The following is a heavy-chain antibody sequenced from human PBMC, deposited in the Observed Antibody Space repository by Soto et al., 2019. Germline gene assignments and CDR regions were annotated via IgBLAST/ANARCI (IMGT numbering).Heavy chain of an antibody. CDR3: ARDGYYDSSGYYYYSYYYYGMDV. Sequence: GASVKVSCKASGYTFTGYYMHWVRQAPGQGLEWMGWINPNSGGTNYAQKFQGWVTTTRDTSISTAYMELSRLRSDDTAVYYCARDGYYDSSGYYYYSYYYYGMDVWGQGTTVTVSS. CDR2: INPNSGGT. D-gene: IGHD3-22*01. CDR1: GYTFTGYY. J-gene: IGHJ6*02. V-gene: IGHV1-2*04.